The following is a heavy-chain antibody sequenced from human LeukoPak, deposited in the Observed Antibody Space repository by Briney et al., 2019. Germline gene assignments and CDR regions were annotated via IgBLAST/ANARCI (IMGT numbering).Heavy chain of an antibody. J-gene: IGHJ4*02. CDR2: INGDGRNI. V-gene: IGHV3-74*01. D-gene: IGHD5-18*01. CDR3: ARDHYSYGHGGPFDY. CDR1: GFTFSSYW. Sequence: GGSLRLSCVASGFTFSSYWMHWVRQDPRKGLVWVSRINGDGRNINYADSVRGRFTISRDNSKNTLYPQMNSLRAEDTAVYYCARDHYSYGHGGPFDYWGQGTLVTVSS.